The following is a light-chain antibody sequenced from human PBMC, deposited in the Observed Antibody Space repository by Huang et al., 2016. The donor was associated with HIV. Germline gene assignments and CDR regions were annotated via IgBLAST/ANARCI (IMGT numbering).Light chain of an antibody. CDR3: QQSYSTPQT. CDR1: QAIGNY. V-gene: IGKV1-39*01. J-gene: IGKJ1*01. Sequence: DIQMTQSPASLSASVGDRVTITCRASQAIGNYLNWYRQTPGKAPTLLIYATSSLQSGVPSRLSGSGSGTDFTLTISSLQPEDFATFYCQQSYSTPQTFGQGTKVDLK. CDR2: ATS.